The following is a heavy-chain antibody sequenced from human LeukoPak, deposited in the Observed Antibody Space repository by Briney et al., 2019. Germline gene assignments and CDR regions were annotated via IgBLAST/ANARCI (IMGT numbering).Heavy chain of an antibody. Sequence: GGSLRLSCAASGFTFSSYWMHWVRQAPGKGPVWVARTNRDGGSTAYADSVKGRFTISKDNAKNTLYLLMNSLRAEDKAVYYCARDSVEWYIFDYWGQGTLVTVSS. D-gene: IGHD3-3*01. CDR3: ARDSVEWYIFDY. V-gene: IGHV3-74*01. CDR2: TNRDGGST. CDR1: GFTFSSYW. J-gene: IGHJ4*02.